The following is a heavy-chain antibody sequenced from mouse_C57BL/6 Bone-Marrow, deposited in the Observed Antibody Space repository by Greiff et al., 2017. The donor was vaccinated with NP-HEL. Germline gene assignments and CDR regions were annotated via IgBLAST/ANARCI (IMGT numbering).Heavy chain of an antibody. CDR3: ARDSNYVRFAY. Sequence: VQLQQPGAELVKPGASVKLSCKASGYTFTSYWMQWVKQRPGQGLEWIGEIDPSDSYTNYNQKFKGKATLTVDTSSSTAYMQLSSLTSEDSAVYYCARDSNYVRFAYWGQGTLVTVSA. D-gene: IGHD2-5*01. V-gene: IGHV1-50*01. CDR1: GYTFTSYW. CDR2: IDPSDSYT. J-gene: IGHJ3*01.